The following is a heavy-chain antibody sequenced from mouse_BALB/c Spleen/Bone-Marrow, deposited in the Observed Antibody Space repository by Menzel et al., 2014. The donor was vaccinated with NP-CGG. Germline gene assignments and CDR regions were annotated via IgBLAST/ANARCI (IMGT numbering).Heavy chain of an antibody. CDR2: IYPSDSYT. CDR1: GYTFTSYW. J-gene: IGHJ2*01. Sequence: QVQLQQPGAELVRPGASVKLSRKASGYTFTSYWINWVKQRPGQGLEWIGNIYPSDSYTNYNQKFKDKATLTVDKSSSTAYMQLSSPTSEDSAVYYCTRTYDYDEGGFDYWGQGTTLTVSS. CDR3: TRTYDYDEGGFDY. V-gene: IGHV1-69*02. D-gene: IGHD2-4*01.